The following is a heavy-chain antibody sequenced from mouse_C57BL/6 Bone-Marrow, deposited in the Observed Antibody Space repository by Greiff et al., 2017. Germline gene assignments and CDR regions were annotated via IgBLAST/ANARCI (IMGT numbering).Heavy chain of an antibody. CDR1: GYTFTDYY. CDR2: INPNNGGT. D-gene: IGHD2-4*01. V-gene: IGHV1-26*01. J-gene: IGHJ4*01. Sequence: VQLQQSGPELVKPGASVKISCKASGYTFTDYYMNWVKQSHGKSLEWIGDINPNNGGTSYNQKFKGKATLTVDKSSSTAYMELRSLTSEDSAVYYCAREDYGPNYYAMDYWGQGTSVTVSS. CDR3: AREDYGPNYYAMDY.